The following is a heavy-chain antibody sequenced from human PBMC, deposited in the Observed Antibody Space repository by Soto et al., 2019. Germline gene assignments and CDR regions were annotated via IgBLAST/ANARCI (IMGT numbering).Heavy chain of an antibody. CDR2: IYHRGAT. CDR1: GYSINKGYY. J-gene: IGHJ4*02. Sequence: PXETLSHTCSVSGYSINKGYYWCWIRQSPGKGLEWIGSIYHRGATYYTPSFKTRATISLATSKNQFTLRLTSVTAADTAVYFCARYEYDSSGHDYEYWGQGTLVTVSS. CDR3: ARYEYDSSGHDYEY. V-gene: IGHV4-38-2*02. D-gene: IGHD3-22*01.